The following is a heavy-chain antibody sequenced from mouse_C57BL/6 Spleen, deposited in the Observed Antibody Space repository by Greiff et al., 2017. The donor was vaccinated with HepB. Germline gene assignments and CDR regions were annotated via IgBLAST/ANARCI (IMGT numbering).Heavy chain of an antibody. CDR3: AREGGLYYGNYEYWYFDV. CDR1: GYTFTSYW. Sequence: QVQLQQPGTELVKPGASVKLSCKASGYTFTSYWMHWVKQRPGQGLEWIGNINPSNGGTNYNEKFKSKATLTVDKSSSTAYMTLSSLTSEDSAGYYCAREGGLYYGNYEYWYFDVWGTGTTVTVSS. V-gene: IGHV1-53*01. J-gene: IGHJ1*03. CDR2: INPSNGGT. D-gene: IGHD2-1*01.